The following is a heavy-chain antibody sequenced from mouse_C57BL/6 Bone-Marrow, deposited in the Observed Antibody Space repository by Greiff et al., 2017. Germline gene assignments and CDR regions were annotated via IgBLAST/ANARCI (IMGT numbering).Heavy chain of an antibody. CDR2: ISYDGSN. J-gene: IGHJ3*01. Sequence: EVQLVESGPGLVKPSQSLSLTCSVTGYSITSGYYWNWIRQFPGNKLEWMGYISYDGSNNYNPSLKNRISITRDTSKNQFFLKLNSVTTEDTATYYCARGGSSYVAWFAYWGQGTLVTVSA. CDR1: GYSITSGYY. CDR3: ARGGSSYVAWFAY. D-gene: IGHD1-1*01. V-gene: IGHV3-6*01.